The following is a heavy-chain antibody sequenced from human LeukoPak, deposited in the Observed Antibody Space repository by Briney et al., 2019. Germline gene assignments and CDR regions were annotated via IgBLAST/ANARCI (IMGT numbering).Heavy chain of an antibody. J-gene: IGHJ4*02. V-gene: IGHV3-53*01. CDR3: AKDKAPGSWHTPSDY. Sequence: GGSLRLSCVVSGFTVSNNFMTWVRQAPGKGLEWVSLIYSGGNIYYADSVKGRFTISRDNSKNTLYLQMNSLRGEDTAVYYCAKDKAPGSWHTPSDYWGQGTLVTVSS. CDR1: GFTVSNNF. CDR2: IYSGGNI. D-gene: IGHD6-13*01.